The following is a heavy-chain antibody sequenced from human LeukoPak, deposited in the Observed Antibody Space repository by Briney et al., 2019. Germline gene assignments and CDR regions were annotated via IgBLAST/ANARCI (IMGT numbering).Heavy chain of an antibody. J-gene: IGHJ4*02. CDR3: ARARRSLDY. CDR2: INPSGGST. V-gene: IGHV1-46*01. CDR1: GYTFTSYY. D-gene: IGHD1-14*01. Sequence: ASVKVSCKASGYTFTSYYMHWVRQAPGQGHEWMGIINPSGGSTSYAQKFQGRVTMTRNTSTATVYMELSSLRSEDRAVYYCARARRSLDYWGQGTLVTVSS.